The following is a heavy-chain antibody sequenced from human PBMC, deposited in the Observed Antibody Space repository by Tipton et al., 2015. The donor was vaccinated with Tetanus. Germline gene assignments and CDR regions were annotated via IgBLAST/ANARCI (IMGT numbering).Heavy chain of an antibody. V-gene: IGHV1-69*01. J-gene: IGHJ5*02. CDR3: ARDPYSGSYYKGYWFDP. CDR1: GGTFSSYA. D-gene: IGHD1-26*01. CDR2: IIPIFGTA. Sequence: QVQLVQSGTEVKKPGSSVKVSCKASGGTFSSYAISWVRQAPGQGLEWMGGIIPIFGTANYAQKFQGRVTITADESTSTAYMELSSLRSEDTAVYYCARDPYSGSYYKGYWFDPWGQGTLVTVSS.